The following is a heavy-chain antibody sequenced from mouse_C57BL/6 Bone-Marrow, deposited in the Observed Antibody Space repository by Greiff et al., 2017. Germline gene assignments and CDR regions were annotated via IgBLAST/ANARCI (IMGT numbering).Heavy chain of an antibody. J-gene: IGHJ4*01. CDR3: TFTVVYYAMDY. D-gene: IGHD1-1*01. CDR2: IDPENGDT. Sequence: EVQLVESGAELVRPGASVKLSCTASGFNIKDDYMHWVKQRPEQGLEWIGWIDPENGDTEYASKFQGKATITADTSSNTAYLQLSSLTSEDTAVYYCTFTVVYYAMDYWGQGTSVTVSS. CDR1: GFNIKDDY. V-gene: IGHV14-4*01.